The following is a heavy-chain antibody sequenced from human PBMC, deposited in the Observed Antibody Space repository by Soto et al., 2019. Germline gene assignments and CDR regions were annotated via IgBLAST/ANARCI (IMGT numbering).Heavy chain of an antibody. Sequence: ASVKVSCKASGYTFTSCYMHWVRQAPGQGLEWMGIINPSGGSTSYAQKFQGRVTMTRDTSTSTVYMELSSLRSEDTAVYYCVFRFLPGNIAAAGIDAFDIWGQGTMVTVSS. CDR2: INPSGGST. CDR3: VFRFLPGNIAAAGIDAFDI. CDR1: GYTFTSCY. V-gene: IGHV1-46*01. D-gene: IGHD6-13*01. J-gene: IGHJ3*02.